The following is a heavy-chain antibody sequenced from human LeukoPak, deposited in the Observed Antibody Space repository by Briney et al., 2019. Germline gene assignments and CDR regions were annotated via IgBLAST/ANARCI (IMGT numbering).Heavy chain of an antibody. V-gene: IGHV3-74*01. J-gene: IGHJ4*02. CDR3: AKTLYSSSYVLGDFDY. CDR2: INSDGSST. CDR1: GFTFSSYW. D-gene: IGHD6-6*01. Sequence: GGSLRLSCAASGFTFSSYWMHWVRQAPGKGLVWVSRINSDGSSTSYADSVKGRFTISRDNSKNTLYLQMNSLRAEDTAVYYCAKTLYSSSYVLGDFDYWGQGTLVTVSS.